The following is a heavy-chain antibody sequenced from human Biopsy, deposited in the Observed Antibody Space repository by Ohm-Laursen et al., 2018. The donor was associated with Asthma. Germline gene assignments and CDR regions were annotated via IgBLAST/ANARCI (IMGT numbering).Heavy chain of an antibody. Sequence: SVKVSCKAPGGTFSNFAISWVRQAPRQGLEWLGGIMTVFGTTNYAQKFQGRVTITADESTSTAYMEVTSLRSEDMAIYYCARCQVGYSSGWSLLLKKIYYSGMDVWGQGTAVTVSS. CDR3: ARCQVGYSSGWSLLLKKIYYSGMDV. CDR2: IMTVFGTT. CDR1: GGTFSNFA. D-gene: IGHD6-19*01. V-gene: IGHV1-69*13. J-gene: IGHJ6*02.